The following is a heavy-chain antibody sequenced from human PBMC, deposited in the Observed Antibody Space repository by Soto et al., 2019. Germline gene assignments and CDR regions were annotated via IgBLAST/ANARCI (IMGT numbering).Heavy chain of an antibody. D-gene: IGHD4-4*01. Sequence: PGGSLRLSCAASGFTLSSNGMHWVRQAPGKGLEWVAFIWYDGSDKYYAYSVKGRFTISRDNSKNTLYLQMNSLRVEDTAVYYCARDRYPNYPPDAFDIWGQGTLVTVSS. V-gene: IGHV3-33*01. CDR3: ARDRYPNYPPDAFDI. J-gene: IGHJ3*02. CDR2: IWYDGSDK. CDR1: GFTLSSNG.